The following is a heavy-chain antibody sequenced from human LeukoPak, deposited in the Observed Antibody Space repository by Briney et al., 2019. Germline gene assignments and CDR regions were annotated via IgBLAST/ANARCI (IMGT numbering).Heavy chain of an antibody. CDR2: ISDSGGRT. CDR3: TKRGVVIRVILGGFHKEAYYFDS. V-gene: IGHV3-23*01. D-gene: IGHD3-22*01. CDR1: GITLSNYG. J-gene: IGHJ4*02. Sequence: GGSLRLSCAVSGITLSNYGMSWVRQAPGKGLEWVAGISDSGGRTNYADSVRGRFTISRDNPKNTLYLQMNSLRAEDTAVYFCTKRGVVIRVILGGFHKEAYYFDSWGQGALVTVSS.